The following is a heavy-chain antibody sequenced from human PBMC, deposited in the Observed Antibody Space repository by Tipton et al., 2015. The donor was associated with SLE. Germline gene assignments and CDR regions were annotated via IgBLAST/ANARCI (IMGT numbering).Heavy chain of an antibody. Sequence: TLSLTCSVSGYSISSGYWGWIRQPPGKDLEWSATLHHSGRTYYSPSLKSRVTIAVDTSKNQFSLKLSSVTAADTAVYYCAGVDDTVTTHFEHWGQGTLVTVSS. CDR2: LHHSGRT. D-gene: IGHD4-17*01. J-gene: IGHJ4*02. V-gene: IGHV4-38-2*01. CDR3: AGVDDTVTTHFEH. CDR1: GYSISSGY.